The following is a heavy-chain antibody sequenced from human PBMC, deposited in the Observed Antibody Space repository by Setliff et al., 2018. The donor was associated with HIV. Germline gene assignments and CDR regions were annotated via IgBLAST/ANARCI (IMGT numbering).Heavy chain of an antibody. CDR3: AREGSPIYYFDY. D-gene: IGHD3-10*01. CDR2: ISAYSGGT. CDR1: GYTFTNYD. Sequence: ASVKVSCKPSGYTFTNYDINWVRQAAGQGLEWMGWISAYSGGTKYAQKFQGRVTMTRDTSISTAYMEVSSLRSDDTAVYYCAREGSPIYYFDYWSQGTLVTVSS. J-gene: IGHJ4*02. V-gene: IGHV1-2*02.